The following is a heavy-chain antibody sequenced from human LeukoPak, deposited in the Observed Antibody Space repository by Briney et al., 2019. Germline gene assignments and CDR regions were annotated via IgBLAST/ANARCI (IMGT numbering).Heavy chain of an antibody. CDR2: IYSGGST. D-gene: IGHD3-16*01. V-gene: IGHV3-53*01. J-gene: IGHJ4*02. Sequence: GGSLRLSCAASGFTVSNNYMSWVRQAPWKGLEWVSVIYSGGSTYYADSVKGRFTIPRDNSKNTLYLQMNSLRAEDTAVYYCAKVQVSMGFNRRLDYWGQGTLVTVSS. CDR3: AKVQVSMGFNRRLDY. CDR1: GFTVSNNY.